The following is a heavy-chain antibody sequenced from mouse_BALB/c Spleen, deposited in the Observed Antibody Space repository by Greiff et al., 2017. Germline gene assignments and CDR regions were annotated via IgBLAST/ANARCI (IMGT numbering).Heavy chain of an antibody. J-gene: IGHJ4*01. CDR1: GYSITSDYA. D-gene: IGHD1-1*01. Sequence: EVKLQESGPGLVKPSQSLSLTCTVTGYSITSDYAWNWIRQFPGNKLEWMGYISYSGSTSYNPSLKSRISITRDTSKNQFFLQLNSVTTEDTATYYCARDTTVYAMDYWGQGTSVTVSS. CDR3: ARDTTVYAMDY. V-gene: IGHV3-2*02. CDR2: ISYSGST.